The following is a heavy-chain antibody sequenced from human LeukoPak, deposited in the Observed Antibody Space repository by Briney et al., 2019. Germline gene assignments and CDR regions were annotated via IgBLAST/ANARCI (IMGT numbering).Heavy chain of an antibody. D-gene: IGHD2-2*01. V-gene: IGHV4-31*03. J-gene: IGHJ3*02. CDR1: GGSISSGGYY. CDR3: ARAVLVVPAANAFDI. Sequence: DPSQTLSLTCTVSGGSISSGGYYWSWIRQHPGKGLEWIGYIYYSGSTCYNPSLKSRVTLSVDTSKNQFSLKLSSVTAADTAVYYCARAVLVVPAANAFDIWGQGTMVTVSS. CDR2: IYYSGST.